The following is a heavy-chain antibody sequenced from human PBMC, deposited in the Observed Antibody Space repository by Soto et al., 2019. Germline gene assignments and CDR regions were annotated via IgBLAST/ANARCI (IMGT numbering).Heavy chain of an antibody. CDR2: IYPGDHET. V-gene: IGHV5-51*01. J-gene: IGHJ4*02. Sequence: GESLKISCQCFGYTFSNFWIGWVRQLPGKGLEWMGIIYPGDHETRYSPSFHGKVTISADKSINTAYLQWNSLEASDTAFYFCARSHRSSPYFDYWGQGALVTVSS. D-gene: IGHD6-13*01. CDR1: GYTFSNFW. CDR3: ARSHRSSPYFDY.